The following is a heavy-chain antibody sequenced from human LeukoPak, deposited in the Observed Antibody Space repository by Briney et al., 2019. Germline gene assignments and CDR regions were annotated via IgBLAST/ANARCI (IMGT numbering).Heavy chain of an antibody. CDR1: GGSISSHY. V-gene: IGHV4-59*11. Sequence: PSETLSLTCTVSGGSISSHYWSWIRQPPGKGLEWIGYIYYSGSTNYNPSLKSRVTISADTSKNQFSLKLSSVTAADTAVYYCARGGLGPHYYFDYWGQGTLVTVSS. CDR3: ARGGLGPHYYFDY. CDR2: IYYSGST. D-gene: IGHD6-19*01. J-gene: IGHJ4*02.